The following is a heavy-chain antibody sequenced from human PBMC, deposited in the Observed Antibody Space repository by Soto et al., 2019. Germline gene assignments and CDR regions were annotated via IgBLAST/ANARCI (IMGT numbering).Heavy chain of an antibody. CDR3: AHIVVAGLGYYFDY. J-gene: IGHJ4*02. CDR2: IYWDDDK. Sequence: QINWKESGPTLMKPTQTLTLTCTFSGFSLSSTRMAVGWIRQPPGKALEWLALIYWDDDKRYSPFLKSRLTITKDTSKNQVVLTMSNMDPVDTARYYCAHIVVAGLGYYFDYWGQGTLVTVSS. D-gene: IGHD6-19*01. V-gene: IGHV2-5*02. CDR1: GFSLSSTRMA.